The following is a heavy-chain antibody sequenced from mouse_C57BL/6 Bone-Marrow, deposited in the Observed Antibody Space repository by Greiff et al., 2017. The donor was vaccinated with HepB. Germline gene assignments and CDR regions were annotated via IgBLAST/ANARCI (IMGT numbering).Heavy chain of an antibody. CDR2: INPNNGGT. J-gene: IGHJ2*01. D-gene: IGHD2-5*01. Sequence: EVQLQQSGPELVKPGASVKISCKASGYTFTDYYMNWVKQSHGKSLEWIGDINPNNGGTSYNQKFKGKATLTVDKSSSTAYMELRSLTSEDSAVYYCARTGYSNVEDYWGQGTTLTVSS. CDR3: ARTGYSNVEDY. CDR1: GYTFTDYY. V-gene: IGHV1-26*01.